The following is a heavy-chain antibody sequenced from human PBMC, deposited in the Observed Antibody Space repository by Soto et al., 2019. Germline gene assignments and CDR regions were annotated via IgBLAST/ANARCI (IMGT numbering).Heavy chain of an antibody. Sequence: SGFTVSSNYMSWVRQAPGKGLEWVSVIYSGGSTYYADSVKGRFTISRDNSKNTLYLQMNSLRAEDTAVYYCARSGLALPYSASHWFDPWGHGTLVTVSS. CDR1: GFTVSSNY. J-gene: IGHJ5*02. V-gene: IGHV3-53*01. CDR3: ARSGLALPYSASHWFDP. D-gene: IGHD3-22*01. CDR2: IYSGGST.